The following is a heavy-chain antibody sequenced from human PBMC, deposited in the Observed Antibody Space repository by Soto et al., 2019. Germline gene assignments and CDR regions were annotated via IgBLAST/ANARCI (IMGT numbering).Heavy chain of an antibody. CDR1: GFILSDCA. V-gene: IGHV3-48*01. D-gene: IGHD7-27*01. CDR2: ISSSSSVI. CDR3: ARDLSWGSNWYYYMDV. J-gene: IGHJ6*03. Sequence: GGSLRLSCATSGFILSDCAMNWVRQAPGKGLEWVSYISSSSSVIDYAESVKGRFTVSRDNARNSLYLQMNSLRAEDTAVYYCARDLSWGSNWYYYMDVWGKGTTVTVLL.